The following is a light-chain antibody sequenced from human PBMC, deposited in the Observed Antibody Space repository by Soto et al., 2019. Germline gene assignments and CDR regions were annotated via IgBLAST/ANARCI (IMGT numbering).Light chain of an antibody. V-gene: IGKV3-11*01. J-gene: IGKJ5*01. CDR1: QSVTNH. CDR3: QQRYNWPPIT. Sequence: EIVLTQSPATLSLSPGERATLSCRASQSVTNHLAWYQQKPGQTPRLLIYDASNRAAGVPARFSGSGSGADFTPTISSLEPEDSAVYYCQQRYNWPPITFGQGTRLEIK. CDR2: DAS.